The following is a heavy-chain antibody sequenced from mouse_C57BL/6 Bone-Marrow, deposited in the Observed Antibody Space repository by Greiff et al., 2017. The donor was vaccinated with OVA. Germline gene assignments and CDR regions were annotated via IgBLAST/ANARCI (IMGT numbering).Heavy chain of an antibody. Sequence: QVQLQQSGAELARPGASVKMSCKASGYTFTSYTMHWVKQRPGQGLDWIGYINPSSGYTKYNQKFKDKATLTADKSSSTAYMQLSSLTSEDSAVYYCARRAFYSNYDYWGQGTTLTVSS. CDR3: ARRAFYSNYDY. CDR2: INPSSGYT. J-gene: IGHJ2*01. V-gene: IGHV1-4*01. CDR1: GYTFTSYT. D-gene: IGHD2-5*01.